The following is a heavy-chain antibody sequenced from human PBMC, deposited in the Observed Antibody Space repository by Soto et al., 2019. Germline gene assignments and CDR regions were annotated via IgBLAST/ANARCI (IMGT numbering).Heavy chain of an antibody. CDR3: ATGGHNDGYIFCHGMDV. V-gene: IGHV1-69*01. CDR1: GGIFTTNA. CDR2: VIPLFDTA. Sequence: QVQVVQSGAEVTKPGSSVKVSCKVSGGIFTTNAISCVRQAPGQGLEWLGGVIPLFDTAYYAQIFRGRLRISADGATTPAYMELSGLTSADTAVYFCATGGHNDGYIFCHGMDVWAQGPTVTVS. D-gene: IGHD5-18*01. J-gene: IGHJ6*02.